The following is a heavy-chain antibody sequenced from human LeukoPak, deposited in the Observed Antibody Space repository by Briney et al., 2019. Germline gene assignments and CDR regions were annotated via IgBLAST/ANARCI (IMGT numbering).Heavy chain of an antibody. Sequence: PETLSLTCTVSGDSIRSYYWSWIWQPPGKGLEWIGYIYYSGSTTYNPALKSRVTISVDTSKNQFSLNLNSVTAADTAVFYCARGLLLGHYDYWGQGTLVTVSS. D-gene: IGHD3-10*01. CDR3: ARGLLLGHYDY. J-gene: IGHJ4*02. V-gene: IGHV4-59*01. CDR2: IYYSGST. CDR1: GDSIRSYY.